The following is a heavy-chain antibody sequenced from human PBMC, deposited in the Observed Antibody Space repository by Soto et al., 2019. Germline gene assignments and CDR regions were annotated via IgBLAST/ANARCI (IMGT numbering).Heavy chain of an antibody. CDR2: INPNGGRT. V-gene: IGHV1-46*01. Sequence: QVQLVQSGAEVKEPGASVNISCKASGYTLTRHYIQWVRQAPGQGLEWMGIINPNGGRTFYAQKFQGRVILTTDTSTSTVFLELSGLTSEDSATYYCARDRGGNYASNWFDPWGQGTLVNVSS. CDR1: GYTLTRHY. CDR3: ARDRGGNYASNWFDP. D-gene: IGHD1-26*01. J-gene: IGHJ5*02.